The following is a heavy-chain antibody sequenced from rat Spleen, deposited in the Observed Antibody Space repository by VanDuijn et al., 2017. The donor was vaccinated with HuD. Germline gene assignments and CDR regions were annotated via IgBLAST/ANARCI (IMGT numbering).Heavy chain of an antibody. CDR3: TRAMYTTDYYYAKGYYVMDA. CDR2: INSAGST. CDR1: GYSITSNY. V-gene: IGHV3-3*01. J-gene: IGHJ4*01. D-gene: IGHD1-6*01. Sequence: EVQLQESGPGLVKPSQSLSLTCSVTGYSITSNYWGWIRKFPGNKLEWMGYINSAGSTNYNPSLKSRISITRDTSKNQFFLQVNSVTTEDTATYYCTRAMYTTDYYYAKGYYVMDAWGQGASVTVSS.